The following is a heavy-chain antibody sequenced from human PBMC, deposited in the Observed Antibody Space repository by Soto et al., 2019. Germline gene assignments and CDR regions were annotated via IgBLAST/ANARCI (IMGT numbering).Heavy chain of an antibody. CDR2: MGYDVYT. CDR1: GGPMSNYY. V-gene: IGHV4-59*08. D-gene: IGHD3-10*01. J-gene: IGHJ6*02. Sequence: QVQLQESGPGLVKPSETLSLTCTISGGPMSNYYCSWFRQPPGQGLEWIGYMGYDVYTSYNPPLGSEVAIPMDASKHPVSLSRGAVTAASTARYYGAGQGFGPLPGLGAVGGLGTTVTVS. CDR3: AGQGFGPLPGLGAV.